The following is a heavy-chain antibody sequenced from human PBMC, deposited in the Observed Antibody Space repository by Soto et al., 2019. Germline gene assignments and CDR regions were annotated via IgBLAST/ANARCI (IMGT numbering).Heavy chain of an antibody. D-gene: IGHD4-17*01. J-gene: IGHJ4*02. V-gene: IGHV4-61*01. CDR3: ARFSTGVTNFDY. CDR2: IYYSGST. Sequence: SETLSLTCTVSGGSVSSGSYYWSWIRQPPGKGLEWIGYIYYSGSTNYNPSLKSRVTISVDTSKNQFSLKLSSVTAADTAVYYCARFSTGVTNFDYWGQGTLVTVSS. CDR1: GGSVSSGSYY.